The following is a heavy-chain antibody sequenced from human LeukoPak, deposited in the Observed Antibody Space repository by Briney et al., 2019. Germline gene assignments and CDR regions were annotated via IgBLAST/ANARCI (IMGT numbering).Heavy chain of an antibody. D-gene: IGHD6-19*01. CDR3: AKDARRTSGWYFFDY. J-gene: IGHJ4*02. CDR2: ISDSGSIT. CDR1: GFSFSSQA. V-gene: IGHV3-23*01. Sequence: QSGGSLRLSRAASGFSFSSQAMGWVRQAPGKGLEWVSVISDSGSITYYADSVKGRFTISRDNSKNTLFLQMNSLRAEDTAVYYCAKDARRTSGWYFFDYWGQGTLVTVSS.